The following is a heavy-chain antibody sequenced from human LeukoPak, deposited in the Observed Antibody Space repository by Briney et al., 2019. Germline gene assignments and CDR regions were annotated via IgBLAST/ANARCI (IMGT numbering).Heavy chain of an antibody. Sequence: SGPTLVNPTQTLTLTCTFSGFPLSTSGMRVSWIRQPPGKALEWLARIDWDDDKFYSTSLKTRLTISKDTSKNQVVLTMTNMDPVDTATYYCARIFGGWYYFDYWGQGTLVTVSS. V-gene: IGHV2-70*04. CDR2: IDWDDDK. D-gene: IGHD6-19*01. CDR1: GFPLSTSGMR. CDR3: ARIFGGWYYFDY. J-gene: IGHJ4*02.